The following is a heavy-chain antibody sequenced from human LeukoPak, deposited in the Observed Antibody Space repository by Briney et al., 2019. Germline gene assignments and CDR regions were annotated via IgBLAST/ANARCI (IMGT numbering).Heavy chain of an antibody. Sequence: SQTLSLTCTVSGGSISSGSYYWSWIRQPAGKGLEWIGRIFTSGSTNYNPSLKSRVTISVDTSKNQFSLKLSSVTAADTAVYYCARGESGMNDYGDYSYMDVWGKGTTVTVSS. D-gene: IGHD4-17*01. V-gene: IGHV4-61*02. CDR2: IFTSGST. CDR3: ARGESGMNDYGDYSYMDV. CDR1: GGSISSGSYY. J-gene: IGHJ6*03.